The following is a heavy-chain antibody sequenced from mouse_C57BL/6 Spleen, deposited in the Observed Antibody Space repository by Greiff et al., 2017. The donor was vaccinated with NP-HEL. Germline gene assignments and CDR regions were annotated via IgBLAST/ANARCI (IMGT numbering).Heavy chain of an antibody. D-gene: IGHD4-1*01. CDR3: ARRAANWDLFDY. CDR1: GFTFSSYA. Sequence: EVQVVESGGGLVKPGGSLKLSCAASGFTFSSYAMSWVRQTPEKRLEWVATISNGGSYTYYPDNVKGRFTISRDNAKNNLYLQMSHLKSEDTAMYYCARRAANWDLFDYWGQGTTLTVSS. J-gene: IGHJ2*01. CDR2: ISNGGSYT. V-gene: IGHV5-4*01.